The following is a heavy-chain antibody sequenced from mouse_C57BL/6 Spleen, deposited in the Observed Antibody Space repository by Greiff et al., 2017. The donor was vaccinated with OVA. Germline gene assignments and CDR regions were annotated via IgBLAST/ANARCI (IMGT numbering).Heavy chain of an antibody. D-gene: IGHD1-3*01. J-gene: IGHJ2*01. CDR3: ARKEYITYYFAY. CDR2: ISGGGGNT. V-gene: IGHV5-9*01. CDR1: GFTFSSYT. Sequence: EVMLVESGGGLVKPGGSLKLSCAASGFTFSSYTMSWVRQTPEKRLEWVATISGGGGNTYYPDSVKGRFTISRDNAKNTLYLQMSSLRSEDTALYYCARKEYITYYFAYWGQGTTLTVSS.